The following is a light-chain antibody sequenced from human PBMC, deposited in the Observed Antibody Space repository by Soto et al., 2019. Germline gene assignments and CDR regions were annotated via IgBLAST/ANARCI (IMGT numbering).Light chain of an antibody. V-gene: IGLV2-14*03. J-gene: IGLJ1*01. CDR3: SSYANTFYV. CDR2: DVS. CDR1: SSDIGGYNY. Sequence: QSVLTQPASVSGSPGQSITISSTGTSSDIGGYNYVSWYQQHPGKAPKLMIYDVSNRPSGVSNRFSGSKSGNTASLTISGLQAEDEADYYCSSYANTFYVFGTGTKLTVL.